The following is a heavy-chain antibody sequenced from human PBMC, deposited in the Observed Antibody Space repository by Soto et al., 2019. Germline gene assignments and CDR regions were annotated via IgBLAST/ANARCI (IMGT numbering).Heavy chain of an antibody. Sequence: ASVKVSCKASGYTFTSYGISWVRQAPGQGLEWMGWISAYNGNTNYAQKLQGRVTMTTDTSTSTAYMELRSPRSDDTAVYYCARVKVTMVRGVIITMFDWFDPWGQGTLVTVSS. D-gene: IGHD3-10*01. CDR2: ISAYNGNT. CDR3: ARVKVTMVRGVIITMFDWFDP. V-gene: IGHV1-18*01. J-gene: IGHJ5*02. CDR1: GYTFTSYG.